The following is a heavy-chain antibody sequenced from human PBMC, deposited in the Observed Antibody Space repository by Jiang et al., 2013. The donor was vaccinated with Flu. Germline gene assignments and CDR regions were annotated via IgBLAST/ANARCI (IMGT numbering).Heavy chain of an antibody. D-gene: IGHD6-13*01. Sequence: KSRITINPDTSKNQFSLQLNSVTPEDTAVYYCARDPAPGYSSSWFDYWGQGTLVTVSS. CDR3: ARDPAPGYSSSWFDY. V-gene: IGHV6-1*01. J-gene: IGHJ4*02.